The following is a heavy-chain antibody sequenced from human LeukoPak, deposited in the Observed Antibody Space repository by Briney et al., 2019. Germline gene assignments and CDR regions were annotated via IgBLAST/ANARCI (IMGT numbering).Heavy chain of an antibody. Sequence: SETLSLTCTVSGGSISSYYWSWIRQPPGKGLEWIGYIYYSGSTNYNPSLKSRVTISVDTSKNQFSLKLSSVTAADTAVYYCARGRPVWSGRYYYGMDVWGQGTTVTVSS. CDR1: GGSISSYY. V-gene: IGHV4-59*12. J-gene: IGHJ6*02. CDR3: ARGRPVWSGRYYYGMDV. D-gene: IGHD3-3*01. CDR2: IYYSGST.